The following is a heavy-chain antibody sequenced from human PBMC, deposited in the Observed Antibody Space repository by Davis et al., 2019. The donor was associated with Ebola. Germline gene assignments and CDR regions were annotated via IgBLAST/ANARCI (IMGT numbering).Heavy chain of an antibody. CDR2: INPILGAA. J-gene: IGHJ4*02. V-gene: IGHV1-69*08. D-gene: IGHD5-12*01. Sequence: SVKVSCKASGYTFTGNYIQWVRQAPGQGLEWMGRINPILGAADYAPTFQGRVTITADKSTVTAYLKLSSLRSEDTAVYYCSEQGFSGYNYFDSWGQGTLVTVSS. CDR1: GYTFTGNY. CDR3: SEQGFSGYNYFDS.